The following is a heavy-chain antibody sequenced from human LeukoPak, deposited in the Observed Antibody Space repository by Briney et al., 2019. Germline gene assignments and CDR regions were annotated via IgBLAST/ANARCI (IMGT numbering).Heavy chain of an antibody. V-gene: IGHV3-7*01. CDR2: INQDGSEK. CDR1: GFRFGSFW. D-gene: IGHD5-24*01. J-gene: IGHJ4*02. Sequence: PGGSLRLSCAVSGFRFGSFWMSWVRQAPGKGLEWVANINQDGSEKYFVDSVRGRFTISRDNSKNSLHLQMNTLRAEDTAVYYCARERDGRFFDYWGQGTLVTVSS. CDR3: ARERDGRFFDY.